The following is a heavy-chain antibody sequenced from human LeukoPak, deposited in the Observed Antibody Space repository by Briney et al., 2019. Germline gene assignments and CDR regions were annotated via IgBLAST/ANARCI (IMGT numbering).Heavy chain of an antibody. CDR2: TIAYNGNT. CDR3: ARGLQEDRAWLTAFSAFDI. Sequence: GASVMVSCKTSGYTFTSYGISSVRQAPEQGLEWMGWTIAYNGNTNYAQKVKSRVTMTTDTSTSIDYMELRSLRSDDTAVYYCARGLQEDRAWLTAFSAFDIWGQGTMVTVYS. CDR1: GYTFTSYG. D-gene: IGHD6-19*01. J-gene: IGHJ3*02. V-gene: IGHV1-18*01.